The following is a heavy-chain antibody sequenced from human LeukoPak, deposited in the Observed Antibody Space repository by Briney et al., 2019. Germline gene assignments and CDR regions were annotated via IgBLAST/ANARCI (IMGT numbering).Heavy chain of an antibody. V-gene: IGHV1-2*06. CDR3: AILWDSYGYNFDY. CDR1: GYTFTGYF. Sequence: GASVKVSCKASGYTFTGYFVHWVRQAPGQGLEWMGRINPNIGGTNYAQKFQGRVTMTRDTFISTAYMELSRLRSDDTAVYYCAILWDSYGYNFDYWGRGTLVTVSS. CDR2: INPNIGGT. J-gene: IGHJ4*02. D-gene: IGHD5-18*01.